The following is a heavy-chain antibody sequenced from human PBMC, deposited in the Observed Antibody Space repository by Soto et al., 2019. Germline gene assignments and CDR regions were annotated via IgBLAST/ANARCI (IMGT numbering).Heavy chain of an antibody. D-gene: IGHD5-18*01. Sequence: SVKVSCKASGGTFSSYAISWVRQAPGQGLEWMGGIIPIFGTANYAQKFQGRVTITADESTSTAYMELSSLRSEDTAVYYCARAPRLGTAMVSGDYWGQGXLVTVYS. J-gene: IGHJ4*02. CDR1: GGTFSSYA. CDR2: IIPIFGTA. CDR3: ARAPRLGTAMVSGDY. V-gene: IGHV1-69*13.